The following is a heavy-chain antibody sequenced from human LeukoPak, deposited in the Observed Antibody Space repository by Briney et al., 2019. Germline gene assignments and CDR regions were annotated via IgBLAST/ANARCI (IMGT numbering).Heavy chain of an antibody. CDR3: ARDRNYYDSSGYLPSYYFDY. J-gene: IGHJ4*02. CDR2: IWYDGSNK. V-gene: IGHV3-33*01. Sequence: GRSLRLSCAASGFTFSSYGMHWVRQAPGKGLEWVAVIWYDGSNKYYADSVKGRFTISRDNSKNTLYLQMNSLRAEDTAVYYCARDRNYYDSSGYLPSYYFDYWGQGTLVTVSS. D-gene: IGHD3-22*01. CDR1: GFTFSSYG.